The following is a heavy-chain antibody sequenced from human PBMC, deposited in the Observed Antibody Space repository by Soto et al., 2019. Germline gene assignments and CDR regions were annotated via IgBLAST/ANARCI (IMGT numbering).Heavy chain of an antibody. Sequence: QVQLQESGPGLVKPSQTLSLTCTVSGGSISSGDYYWSWIRQPPGKGLEWIGYIYYSGSTYYNPSLKSRVTISVDTSKTQFSLKLSSVTAADTAVYYCARDLVGYYDSSGYYNWFDPWGQGTLVTVSS. CDR1: GGSISSGDYY. V-gene: IGHV4-30-4*01. D-gene: IGHD3-22*01. CDR2: IYYSGST. CDR3: ARDLVGYYDSSGYYNWFDP. J-gene: IGHJ5*02.